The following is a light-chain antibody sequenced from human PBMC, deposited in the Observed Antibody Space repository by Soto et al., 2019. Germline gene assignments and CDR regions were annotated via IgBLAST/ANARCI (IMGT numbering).Light chain of an antibody. Sequence: QSVLTQPPSVSGSPGQSVTISCTGTSSDVGSYNRVSWYQQPPGTAPKLMIYEVSNRPSGVPDRFSGSKSGNTASLTISGLQAEDEADYYCSLYTSSRTYLFGISTKVTVL. CDR2: EVS. CDR3: SLYTSSRTYL. V-gene: IGLV2-18*01. CDR1: SSDVGSYNR. J-gene: IGLJ1*01.